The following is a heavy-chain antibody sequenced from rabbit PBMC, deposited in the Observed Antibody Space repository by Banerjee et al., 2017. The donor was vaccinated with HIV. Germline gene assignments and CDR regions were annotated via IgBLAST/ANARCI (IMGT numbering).Heavy chain of an antibody. Sequence: QQQLVESGGGLVKPGGSLTLTCTASGLDFSSDVVCWFRQAPGKGPEWIAYIYNGDGNTDYASWVNGRFTISKTSSTTVTLQMTSLTAADTATYFCARNGNLWGQGTLVTVS. V-gene: IGHV1S47*01. CDR2: IYNGDGNT. J-gene: IGHJ4*01. CDR1: GLDFSSDV. CDR3: ARNGNL. D-gene: IGHD3-1*01.